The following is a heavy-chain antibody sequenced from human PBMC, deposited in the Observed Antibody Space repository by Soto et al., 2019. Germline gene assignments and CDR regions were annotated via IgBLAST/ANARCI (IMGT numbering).Heavy chain of an antibody. J-gene: IGHJ4*02. CDR3: TTEVSNSSYNSDY. Sequence: PSETLSLTCTVSGGSISSSSYYWGWIRQPPGKGLEWIGSIYYSGSTYYNPSLKSRVTISVDTSKNQFSLKLSSVTAADTAVYYCTTEVSNSSYNSDYWGQGTPVTVSS. V-gene: IGHV4-39*01. D-gene: IGHD6-19*01. CDR2: IYYSGST. CDR1: GGSISSSSYY.